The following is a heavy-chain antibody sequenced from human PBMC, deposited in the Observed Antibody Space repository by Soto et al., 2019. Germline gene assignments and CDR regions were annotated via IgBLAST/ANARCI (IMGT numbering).Heavy chain of an antibody. Sequence: GGSLRLSCAASGFTFSTYSMNWVRQAPGKGLEWVSFISSSSSYIYYADSVKGRFTISRDNAKNSLYLQMNSLRAEDTAVYYCVRKRHKTGSIRGEPFACWGQGTPVTVSS. V-gene: IGHV3-21*01. CDR1: GFTFSTYS. D-gene: IGHD1-1*01. J-gene: IGHJ4*02. CDR3: VRKRHKTGSIRGEPFAC. CDR2: ISSSSSYI.